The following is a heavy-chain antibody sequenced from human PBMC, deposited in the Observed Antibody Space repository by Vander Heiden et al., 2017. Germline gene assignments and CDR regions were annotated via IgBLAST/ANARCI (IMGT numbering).Heavy chain of an antibody. Sequence: QVQLVESGGGVVQPGRSLRLSCAASGFPFSSYAMHWVRQAPGKGLEWVAVISYDGSNKYYADSVKGRFTISRDNSKNTLYLQMNSLRAEDTAVYYCARDRGGAVAGNAFDIWGQGTMVTVSS. CDR2: ISYDGSNK. J-gene: IGHJ3*02. D-gene: IGHD6-19*01. CDR3: ARDRGGAVAGNAFDI. V-gene: IGHV3-30-3*01. CDR1: GFPFSSYA.